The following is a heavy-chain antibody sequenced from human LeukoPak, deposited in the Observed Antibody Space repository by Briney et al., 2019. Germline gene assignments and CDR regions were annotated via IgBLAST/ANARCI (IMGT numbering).Heavy chain of an antibody. V-gene: IGHV4-38-2*02. CDR3: ARRPTIFYYYYYMDV. Sequence: SETLSLTCTVAGYSISSGYYWGWIRQPPGKGLEWIGSIYHSGSTYYNPSLKSRVTISVDTSKNQFSLKLSSVTAADTAVYYCARRPTIFYYYYYMDVWGKGTTVTVSS. D-gene: IGHD3-3*01. CDR2: IYHSGST. J-gene: IGHJ6*03. CDR1: GYSISSGYY.